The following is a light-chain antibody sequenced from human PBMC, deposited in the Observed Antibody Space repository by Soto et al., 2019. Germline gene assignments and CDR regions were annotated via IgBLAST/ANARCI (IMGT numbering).Light chain of an antibody. V-gene: IGLV2-11*01. CDR1: GSDVGGYNY. J-gene: IGLJ1*01. CDR3: CSYAGRYV. CDR2: DVS. Sequence: QSVLTQPRSVSGSPGQSVTISCTGTGSDVGGYNYVSWYQHHPGKAPKLMIYDVSKRPSGVPDRFSGSKSGNTASLTICGLQAEDEADYYCCSYAGRYVFGTGTKVTVL.